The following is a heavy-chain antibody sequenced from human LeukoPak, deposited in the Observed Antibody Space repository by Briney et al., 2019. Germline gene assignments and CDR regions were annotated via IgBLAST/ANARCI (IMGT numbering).Heavy chain of an antibody. V-gene: IGHV4-61*02. D-gene: IGHD6-13*01. CDR2: IYTGGGT. CDR1: GGSISSCSYY. J-gene: IGHJ3*01. Sequence: PSQTLSLTCTVSGGSISSCSYYWSWIRQPAGMGLEWIGRIYTGGGTNYNPSLKSRVTISVDTSKNQFSLRLSSVTASDTAVYYCARDPSSWLSDDAFDVWGQGTMVTVSS. CDR3: ARDPSSWLSDDAFDV.